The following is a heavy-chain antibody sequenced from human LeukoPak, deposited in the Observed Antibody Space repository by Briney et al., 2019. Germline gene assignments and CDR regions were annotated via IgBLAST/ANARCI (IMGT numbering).Heavy chain of an antibody. Sequence: SETLSLTCAVSGYSISSGYYWGWIRQPPGKGLEWIGSIYHSGSTYYNPSLKSRVTISVDKSKNQFSLKLSSVTAADTAVYYCARGGTGNWFDPWGQGTLVTVSS. D-gene: IGHD1-1*01. CDR3: ARGGTGNWFDP. J-gene: IGHJ5*02. CDR1: GYSISSGYY. CDR2: IYHSGST. V-gene: IGHV4-38-2*01.